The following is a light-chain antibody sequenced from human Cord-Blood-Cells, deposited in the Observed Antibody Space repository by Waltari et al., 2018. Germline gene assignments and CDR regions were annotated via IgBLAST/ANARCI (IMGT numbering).Light chain of an antibody. V-gene: IGKV1-39*01. CDR3: RQSYSTPPWT. CDR1: QSISSY. J-gene: IGKJ1*01. CDR2: AAS. Sequence: DIQMNKSPSSPSASVGDRVNLTCRALQSISSYLNWSQQKPGTAPKLLIYAASSLQSGVPSRFSGSGSGTDFTLTISSLQPEEFATYYCRQSYSTPPWTFGQGTKVEIK.